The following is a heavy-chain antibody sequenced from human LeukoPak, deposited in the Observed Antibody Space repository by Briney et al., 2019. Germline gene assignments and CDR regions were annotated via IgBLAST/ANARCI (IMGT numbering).Heavy chain of an antibody. J-gene: IGHJ4*02. Sequence: GGSLRLSCAASGFTFSNYRMHWVRQAQGKGLVWVSRINTDGSRTTYADSVKGRFTISRDNAKNTLYLQMNSLRAEDTAVYYCARVVFGDYFDYWGQGTLVTVSS. V-gene: IGHV3-74*01. CDR3: ARVVFGDYFDY. CDR1: GFTFSNYR. D-gene: IGHD3-10*01. CDR2: INTDGSRT.